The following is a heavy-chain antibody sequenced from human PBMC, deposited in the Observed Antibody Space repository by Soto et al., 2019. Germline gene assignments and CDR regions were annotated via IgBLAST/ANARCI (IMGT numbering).Heavy chain of an antibody. CDR1: GFTFSSYA. Sequence: GGSLRRSCAASGFTFSSYAMSWVRQAPGKGLEWVSAISGSGGSTYYADSVKGRFTISRDNSKNTLYLQMNSLRAEDTAVYHCAKDRKLRWFDPWGQGTLVTVSS. CDR2: ISGSGGST. V-gene: IGHV3-23*01. CDR3: AKDRKLRWFDP. D-gene: IGHD1-7*01. J-gene: IGHJ5*02.